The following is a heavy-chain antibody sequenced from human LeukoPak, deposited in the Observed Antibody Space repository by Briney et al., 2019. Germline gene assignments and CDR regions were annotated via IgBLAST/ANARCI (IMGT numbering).Heavy chain of an antibody. D-gene: IGHD2-15*01. J-gene: IGHJ5*02. CDR3: ARGYCTGDSCSEAWFDP. Sequence: ASVKVSCKASGFTFTAYHIHWVRQARGQGLEWMGWINPNSGGTNYAQKFQGRVTMTRDTSISTAYIELNRLRSDDTAVYYCARGYCTGDSCSEAWFDPWGRGTLVTVFS. CDR2: INPNSGGT. CDR1: GFTFTAYH. V-gene: IGHV1-2*02.